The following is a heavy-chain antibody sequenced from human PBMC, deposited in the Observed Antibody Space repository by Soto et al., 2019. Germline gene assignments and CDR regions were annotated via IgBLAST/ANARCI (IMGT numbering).Heavy chain of an antibody. V-gene: IGHV4-61*08. J-gene: IGHJ4*02. CDR1: GGSISSGGYY. CDR2: IYYSGST. D-gene: IGHD5-12*01. Sequence: SETLSLTCTVSGGSISSGGYYWSWIRQHPGKGLEWIGYIYYSGSTNYNPSLKSRVTISVDTSKNQFSLKLSSVTAADTAVYYCARAPDIVATIFDYWGQGTLVTVSS. CDR3: ARAPDIVATIFDY.